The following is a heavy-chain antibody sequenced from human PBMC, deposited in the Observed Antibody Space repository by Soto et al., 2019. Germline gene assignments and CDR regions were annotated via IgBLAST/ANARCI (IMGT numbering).Heavy chain of an antibody. J-gene: IGHJ4*02. CDR3: AKDPGITIFGVVIRYLDY. CDR2: ISGSGGST. CDR1: GFTFSSYA. Sequence: GGSLRLSCAASGFTFSSYAMSWVRQAPGKGLEWVSAISGSGGSTYYADSVKGRFTISRDNSKNTLYLQMNGLRAEDTAVYYCAKDPGITIFGVVIRYLDYWGQGTLVTVSS. V-gene: IGHV3-23*01. D-gene: IGHD3-3*01.